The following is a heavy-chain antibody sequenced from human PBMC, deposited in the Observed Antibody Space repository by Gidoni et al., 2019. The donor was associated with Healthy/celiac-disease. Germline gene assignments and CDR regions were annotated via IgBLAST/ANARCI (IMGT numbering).Heavy chain of an antibody. CDR1: GFTFGHYS. V-gene: IGHV3-49*03. CDR2: IRSKAYGGTT. Sequence: EVQLVESGGGLVQPGRSLRLSCTASGFTFGHYSMSWFRQAPGKGLEWVGFIRSKAYGGTTEYAASVKGRFTISRDDSKSIAYLQMNSLKTEDTAVYYCTRLGLRLGELSFPFDYWGQGTLVTVSS. J-gene: IGHJ4*02. CDR3: TRLGLRLGELSFPFDY. D-gene: IGHD3-16*02.